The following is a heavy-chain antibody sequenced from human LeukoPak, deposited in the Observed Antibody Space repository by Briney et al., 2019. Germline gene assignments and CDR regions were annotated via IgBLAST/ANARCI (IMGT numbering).Heavy chain of an antibody. D-gene: IGHD3-10*01. CDR2: IYGSGST. V-gene: IGHV4-4*07. J-gene: IGHJ5*02. CDR1: GGSIRSY. CDR3: ARGGLTYGSGSNWFDP. Sequence: SETLSLTCTVSGGSIRSYWSWIRQPAGKGLEWIGRIYGSGSTNYNPSLKSRVTISVDTSKNQFPLKLSSVTAADTAVYYCARGGLTYGSGSNWFDPWGQGTLVTVSS.